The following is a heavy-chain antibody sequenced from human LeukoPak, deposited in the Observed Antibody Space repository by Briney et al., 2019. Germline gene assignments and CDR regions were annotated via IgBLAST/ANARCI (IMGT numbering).Heavy chain of an antibody. Sequence: GASVKVSYKASGYTFTGYYIHWVRQAPGQGPEWMGWISPSSGGTKYAQKFQGRVTMTRNTSISTAYMELSSLRSEDTAVYYCATDRIAVAGTNSRNFDYWGQGTLVTVSS. D-gene: IGHD6-19*01. CDR2: ISPSSGGT. CDR3: ATDRIAVAGTNSRNFDY. J-gene: IGHJ4*02. V-gene: IGHV1-2*02. CDR1: GYTFTGYY.